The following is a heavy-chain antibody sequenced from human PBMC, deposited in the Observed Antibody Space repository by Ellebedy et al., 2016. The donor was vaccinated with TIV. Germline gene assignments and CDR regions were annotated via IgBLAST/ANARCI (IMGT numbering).Heavy chain of an antibody. D-gene: IGHD1-26*01. V-gene: IGHV3-23*01. CDR1: GFTFSSYA. CDR3: ARDDGVGAKGKGFACY. J-gene: IGHJ4*02. Sequence: GESLKISCAASGFTFSSYAMSWVRQAPGKGLEWVSAISGSGGSTYYADSVKGRFTISRDNSKNTLYLQMNSLRAEDTAVYYCARDDGVGAKGKGFACYWGQGTLVTVSS. CDR2: ISGSGGST.